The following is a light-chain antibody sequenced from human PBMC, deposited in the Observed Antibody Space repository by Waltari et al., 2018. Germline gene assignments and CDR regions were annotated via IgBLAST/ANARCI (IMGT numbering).Light chain of an antibody. J-gene: IGLJ1*01. CDR2: DVS. Sequence: QSALTQPRSVSGSPGQSVTISCTGTSSDVGGYNYVSWYQQHPGKAPKRMIYDVSKRPSGVPDRFSGSKSGNTASLTISGLQAEDEADYYCGSYAGSYTYVFGTGTKVTGL. CDR1: SSDVGGYNY. CDR3: GSYAGSYTYV. V-gene: IGLV2-11*01.